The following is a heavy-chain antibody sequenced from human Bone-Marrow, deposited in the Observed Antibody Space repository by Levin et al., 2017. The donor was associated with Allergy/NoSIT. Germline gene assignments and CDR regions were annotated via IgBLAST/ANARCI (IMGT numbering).Heavy chain of an antibody. D-gene: IGHD6-6*01. CDR3: ARANSSSGREGYYYGMDV. J-gene: IGHJ6*02. V-gene: IGHV3-48*04. Sequence: PGGSLRLSCAASGFTFSSYSMNWVRQAPGKGLEWVSYISSSSSTIYYADSVKGRFTISRDNAKNSLYLQMNSLRAEDTAVYYCARANSSSGREGYYYGMDVWGQGTTVTVSS. CDR2: ISSSSSTI. CDR1: GFTFSSYS.